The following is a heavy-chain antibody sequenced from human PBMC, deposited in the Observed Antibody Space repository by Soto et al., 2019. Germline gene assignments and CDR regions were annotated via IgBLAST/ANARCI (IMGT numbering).Heavy chain of an antibody. CDR2: ISAYNGST. CDR1: VYTFTSYG. D-gene: IGHD1-26*01. CDR3: ARKRKVGATWTFDY. Sequence: ASVKVSCKASVYTFTSYGISWVRQAPGQGLEWMGWISAYNGSTNYAQKLQGRVTMTTDTSTSTAYMELRSLRSDDTAVYYCARKRKVGATWTFDYWGQGTLVTVSS. J-gene: IGHJ4*02. V-gene: IGHV1-18*01.